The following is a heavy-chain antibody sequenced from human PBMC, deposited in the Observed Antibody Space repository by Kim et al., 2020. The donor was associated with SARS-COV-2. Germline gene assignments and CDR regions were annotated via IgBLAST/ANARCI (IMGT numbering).Heavy chain of an antibody. V-gene: IGHV1-18*01. J-gene: IGHJ6*02. Sequence: ASVKVSCKASGYTFTSYGISWVRQAPGQGLEWMGWISAYNGNTNYAQKLQGRVTMTTDTSTSTAYMELRSLRSDDTAVYYCARELRGYSSGWYVAYYYYYYGMDVWGQGTTVTVSS. CDR1: GYTFTSYG. CDR2: ISAYNGNT. CDR3: ARELRGYSSGWYVAYYYYYYGMDV. D-gene: IGHD6-13*01.